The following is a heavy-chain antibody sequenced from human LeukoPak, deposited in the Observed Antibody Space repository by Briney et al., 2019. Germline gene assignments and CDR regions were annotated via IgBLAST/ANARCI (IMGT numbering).Heavy chain of an antibody. J-gene: IGHJ4*02. V-gene: IGHV3-21*01. CDR2: ISSSSSYI. Sequence: GGSLRLSCAASGFTFSSYSMNWVRQAPGKGLEWVSSISSSSSYIYYADSVKGRFTISRDNAKNSLYLQMNSLRAEDSAVYYCARFATYGSGTYAFDYWGQGTLVTVSS. CDR3: ARFATYGSGTYAFDY. CDR1: GFTFSSYS. D-gene: IGHD3-10*01.